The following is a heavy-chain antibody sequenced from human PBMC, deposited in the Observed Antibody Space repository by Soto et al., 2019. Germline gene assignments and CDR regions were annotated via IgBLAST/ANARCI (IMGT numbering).Heavy chain of an antibody. CDR2: IHTGGST. V-gene: IGHV3-66*01. J-gene: IGHJ4*02. CDR1: GFTVTNNY. Sequence: EVHLVESGGGLVQPGGSLRLSCAASGFTVTNNYMSWVRQAPGKGLEWVSVIHTGGSTYYADSVKGRFTISRDNSKNTLYLQMNSLRAEDTAVYYCARDKRVDTAMGIDYWGQGTLVTVSS. CDR3: ARDKRVDTAMGIDY. D-gene: IGHD5-18*01.